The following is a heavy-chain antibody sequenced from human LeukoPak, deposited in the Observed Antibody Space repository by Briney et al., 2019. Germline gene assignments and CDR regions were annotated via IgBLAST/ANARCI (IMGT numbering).Heavy chain of an antibody. CDR1: GGTFSSYA. D-gene: IGHD2-2*01. CDR3: AGRDCSSTSCLDYYYYYMDV. Sequence: ASVKVSCKASGGTFSSYAISWVRQAPGQGLEWMGGIIPIFGTANYAQKFQGRVTITADESTSTAYMELSSLRSEDTAVYYCAGRDCSSTSCLDYYYYYMDVWGKGTTVTVSS. CDR2: IIPIFGTA. V-gene: IGHV1-69*13. J-gene: IGHJ6*03.